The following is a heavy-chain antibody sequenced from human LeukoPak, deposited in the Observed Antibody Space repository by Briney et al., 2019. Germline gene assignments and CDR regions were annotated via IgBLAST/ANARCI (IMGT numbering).Heavy chain of an antibody. CDR1: SGSISSGDYY. J-gene: IGHJ4*02. CDR2: IYYNGDT. CDR3: ARDRASTRSGSYFDY. V-gene: IGHV4-30-4*08. D-gene: IGHD1-26*01. Sequence: SSETLSLTCTVSSGSISSGDYYWSWIRQPPRKNLKWIGYIYYNGDTHYNSSLESRVTISVDTSKNQFSLKLSSVTAADTAVYYCARDRASTRSGSYFDYWGQGTLVTVSS.